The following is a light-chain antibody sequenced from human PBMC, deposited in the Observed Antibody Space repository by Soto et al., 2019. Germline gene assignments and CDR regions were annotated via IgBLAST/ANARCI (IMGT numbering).Light chain of an antibody. CDR3: QQYNNWPWT. J-gene: IGKJ1*01. CDR2: GAS. CDR1: QSVSSNF. Sequence: ENVLTQSPGTLSLSPGERATLSCRASQSVSSNFLAWYQQKPGQAPRLLIYGASNRATGIPDRFSGSGSGTDFTLTISRLEPEDFAVYYCQQYNNWPWTFGQGTKVDI. V-gene: IGKV3-20*01.